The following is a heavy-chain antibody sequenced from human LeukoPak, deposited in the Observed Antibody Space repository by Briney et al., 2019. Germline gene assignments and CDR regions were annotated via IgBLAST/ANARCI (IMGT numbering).Heavy chain of an antibody. J-gene: IGHJ4*02. Sequence: GTSVKVSCKPSGFTFTGSAVQWVRQARGQRLEWIGWIVVGSGDTNHAQTFQERVTITRDMSTSTAYMELSSLRSEDTALYYCAAGSCSGNTCYFDYWGQGTLVTVSS. CDR3: AAGSCSGNTCYFDY. V-gene: IGHV1-58*01. CDR1: GFTFTGSA. D-gene: IGHD2-15*01. CDR2: IVVGSGDT.